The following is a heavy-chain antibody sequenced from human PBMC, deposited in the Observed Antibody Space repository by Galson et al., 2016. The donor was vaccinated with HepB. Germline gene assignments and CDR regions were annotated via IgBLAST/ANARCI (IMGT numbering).Heavy chain of an antibody. V-gene: IGHV1-24*01. D-gene: IGHD3-10*01. J-gene: IGHJ6*02. CDR3: ATDRFGGIYYYYGMDV. Sequence: SVKVSCKVSGYILTDLSIHWVRQAPGKGLEWMGRFDPEGGETIYARKFQGRVTMTADTSTDIAYMDLSSLRSEDTAVYFCATDRFGGIYYYYGMDVWGQGTTVTVSS. CDR2: FDPEGGET. CDR1: GYILTDLS.